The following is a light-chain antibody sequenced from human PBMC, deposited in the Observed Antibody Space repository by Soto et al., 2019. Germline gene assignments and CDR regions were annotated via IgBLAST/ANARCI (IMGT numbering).Light chain of an antibody. Sequence: QSVLTQPRSVSGSPGQSVTISCTGTSSDVGAYNYVSWYQHHPGKAPNVMIYDVSERPSGVPDRFSGSKSDNKASLTISGLQAEDEADYYCCSYAGSYSWVFGGGTKVTVL. CDR3: CSYAGSYSWV. CDR2: DVS. J-gene: IGLJ3*02. V-gene: IGLV2-11*01. CDR1: SSDVGAYNY.